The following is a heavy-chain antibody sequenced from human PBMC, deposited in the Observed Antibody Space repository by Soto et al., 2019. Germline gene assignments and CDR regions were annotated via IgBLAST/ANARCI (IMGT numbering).Heavy chain of an antibody. D-gene: IGHD5-12*01. V-gene: IGHV3-53*01. CDR3: ALARDGYNYIYEQT. CDR2: IYSSGNT. CDR1: GFTVSNNY. J-gene: IGHJ4*02. Sequence: PGGSLRLSCAASGFTVSNNYMSWVRQAPGKGLEWVSVIYSSGNTYYADSVRGRFTITRDNSKSMLYLQMNSLRADDTAVYYCALARDGYNYIYEQTWGQGTLLTV.